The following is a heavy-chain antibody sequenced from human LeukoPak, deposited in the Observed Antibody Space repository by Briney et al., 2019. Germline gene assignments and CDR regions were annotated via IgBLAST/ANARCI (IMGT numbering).Heavy chain of an antibody. D-gene: IGHD5-24*01. V-gene: IGHV3-21*01. CDR2: ISSSSYI. J-gene: IGHJ4*02. CDR3: ARAPGMATTGNFDY. Sequence: GGSLRLSCAASGFTFSSYSMNWVRQAPGKGLEWVSSISSSSYIYYADSAKGRFTISRDNAKNSLYLQMNSLRAEDTAVYYCARAPGMATTGNFDYWGQGTLVTVSS. CDR1: GFTFSSYS.